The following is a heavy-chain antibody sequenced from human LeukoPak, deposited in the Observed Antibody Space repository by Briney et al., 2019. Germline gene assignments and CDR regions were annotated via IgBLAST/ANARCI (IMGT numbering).Heavy chain of an antibody. CDR3: ARMYSGTSYYFDF. V-gene: IGHV4-59*01. CDR2: FSYSGST. CDR1: GGSFSDYH. D-gene: IGHD1-26*01. J-gene: IGHJ4*02. Sequence: SETLSLTCAVYGGSFSDYHWIWIRQPPAKGLEWMGYFSYSGSTRYNPSLKSRVTMSVDTSKNQFSLRLISVAAADTAVYYCARMYSGTSYYFDFWGQGTLVTVSS.